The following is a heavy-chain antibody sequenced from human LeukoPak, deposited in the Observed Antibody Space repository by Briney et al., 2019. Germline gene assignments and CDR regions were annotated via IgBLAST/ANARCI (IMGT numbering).Heavy chain of an antibody. CDR3: ATDSRYSSGWSAWYYYGMDV. D-gene: IGHD6-19*01. J-gene: IGHJ6*02. V-gene: IGHV1-24*01. CDR1: GYTLTELS. CDR2: FDPEDGET. Sequence: ASVKVSCKVSGYTLTELSMHWVRQAPGKGLEWMGGFDPEDGETIYAQKFQGRVTMTEDTSTDTAYMELSSLRSEDTAVYYCATDSRYSSGWSAWYYYGMDVWSQGTTVTVSS.